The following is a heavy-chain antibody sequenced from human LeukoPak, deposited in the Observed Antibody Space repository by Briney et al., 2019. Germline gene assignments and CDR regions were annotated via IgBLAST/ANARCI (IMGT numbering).Heavy chain of an antibody. CDR2: INPDSGDT. V-gene: IGHV1-2*02. D-gene: IGHD5-18*01. J-gene: IGHJ4*02. CDR3: AREGVYSDGYFDY. CDR1: GYTFTGYY. Sequence: ASVKVSCKASGYTFTGYYIHWVRQAPGQGLEWMGWINPDSGDTNYSQNFQGRVTMTRDTSISTAYMELSRLRSDDTAVYYCAREGVYSDGYFDYWGQGTLVTVSS.